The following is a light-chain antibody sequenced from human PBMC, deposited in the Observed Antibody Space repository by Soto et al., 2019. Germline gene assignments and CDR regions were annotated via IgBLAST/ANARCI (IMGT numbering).Light chain of an antibody. Sequence: QAVVTQEPSLTVSPGGTVTLTCASSTGAVTSGYYPNWFQQKPGQAPRALIYSTSNEHSWTPARFSGSLLGGKAALTLSGVQPEDEAEYYCLLYYGGAQGVFGTGTKVTVL. CDR2: STS. CDR3: LLYYGGAQGV. J-gene: IGLJ1*01. V-gene: IGLV7-43*01. CDR1: TGAVTSGYY.